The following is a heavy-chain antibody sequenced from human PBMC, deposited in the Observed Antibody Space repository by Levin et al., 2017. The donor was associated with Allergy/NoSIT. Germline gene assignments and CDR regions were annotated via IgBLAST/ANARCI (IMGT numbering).Heavy chain of an antibody. Sequence: ASVKVSCKASGYTFTSYPIHWVRQAPGQRLEWMGWISTGNGNTRYSQKFHDRVTITSDTSARTVYMELSSLRSADTAVYYCARVAYDISRNYLIAFDYWVQGTLVTVSS. CDR2: ISTGNGNT. D-gene: IGHD3-22*01. V-gene: IGHV1-3*04. J-gene: IGHJ4*02. CDR1: GYTFTSYP. CDR3: ARVAYDISRNYLIAFDY.